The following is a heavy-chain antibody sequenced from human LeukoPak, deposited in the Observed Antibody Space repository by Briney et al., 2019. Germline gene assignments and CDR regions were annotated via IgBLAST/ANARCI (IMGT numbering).Heavy chain of an antibody. V-gene: IGHV1-8*01. CDR2: MNPNSGNT. D-gene: IGHD4-17*01. CDR1: GYTLTELS. J-gene: IGHJ5*02. Sequence: ASVKVSCKVSGYTLTELSMHWVRQATGQGLEWMGWMNPNSGNTGYAQKFQGRVTMTRNTSISTAYMELSSLRSEDTAVYYCARESGATVTKRSSNWFDPWGQGTLVTVSS. CDR3: ARESGATVTKRSSNWFDP.